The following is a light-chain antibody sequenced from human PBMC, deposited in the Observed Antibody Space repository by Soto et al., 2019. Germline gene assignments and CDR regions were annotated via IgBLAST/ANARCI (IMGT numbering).Light chain of an antibody. CDR3: AAWDDSLNGWV. CDR2: RNN. V-gene: IGLV1-44*01. J-gene: IGLJ3*02. CDR1: SSNTGSNT. Sequence: QSVLTQPPSASGTPGQRVTIPCFGSSSNTGSNTVNCYQQLPGTAPKLLIYRNNQRPSGVPDRFSGSKSGTSASLAISGLQSEDEADYYCAAWDDSLNGWVFGGGTKLTVL.